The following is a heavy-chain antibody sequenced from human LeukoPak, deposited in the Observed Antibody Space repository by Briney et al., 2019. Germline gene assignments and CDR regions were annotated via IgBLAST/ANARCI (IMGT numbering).Heavy chain of an antibody. V-gene: IGHV1-46*01. CDR3: ARGYCSSTSCHPEFDY. D-gene: IGHD2-2*01. J-gene: IGHJ4*02. Sequence: ASVKVSCKASGYTFTGYYMHWVRQAPGQGLEWMGIINPSGGSTSYAQKFQGRVTMTRDTSTSTVYMELSSLRSEDTAVYYCARGYCSSTSCHPEFDYWGQGTLVTVSS. CDR2: INPSGGST. CDR1: GYTFTGYY.